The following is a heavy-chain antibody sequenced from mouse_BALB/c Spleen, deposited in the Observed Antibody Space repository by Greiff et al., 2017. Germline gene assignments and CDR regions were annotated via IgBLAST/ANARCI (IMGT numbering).Heavy chain of an antibody. CDR1: GYSITSDYA. D-gene: IGHD1-1*01. Sequence: VQLQQSGPGLVKPSQSLSLTCTVTGYSITSDYAWNWIRQFPGNKLEWMGYISYSGSTSYNPSLKSRISITRDTSKNQFFLQLNSVTTEDTATYYCARYGNGAWFAYWGQGTLVTVSA. CDR3: ARYGNGAWFAY. CDR2: ISYSGST. J-gene: IGHJ3*01. V-gene: IGHV3-2*02.